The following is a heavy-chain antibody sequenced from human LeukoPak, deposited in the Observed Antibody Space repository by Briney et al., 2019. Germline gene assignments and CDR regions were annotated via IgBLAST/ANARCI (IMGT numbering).Heavy chain of an antibody. CDR1: GFTFDDYA. V-gene: IGHV3-9*01. CDR3: AKDVNVDTAMGSWNYFDY. J-gene: IGHJ4*02. Sequence: GRSLRLSCAASGFTFDDYAMHWVRQAPGKGLEWVSGISWNSGSIGYADSVKGRFTISRDNAKNSPYLQMNSLRAEDTALYYCAKDVNVDTAMGSWNYFDYWGQGTLVTVSS. CDR2: ISWNSGSI. D-gene: IGHD5-18*01.